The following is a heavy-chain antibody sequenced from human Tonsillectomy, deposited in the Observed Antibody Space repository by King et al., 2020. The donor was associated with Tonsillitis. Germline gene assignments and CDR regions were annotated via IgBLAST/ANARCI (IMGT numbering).Heavy chain of an antibody. J-gene: IGHJ4*02. Sequence: QLQESGPGLVKPSETLSLTCTVSGGSISSSTYYWGWIRQPPGKGLEWIGSIYYSGSTYYNPSLKTRLTISVDTSKNQFSLKLSSVTAADTAVYYCARHDRYKSHKSTFDHWGQGTLVTVSS. CDR1: GGSISSSTYY. D-gene: IGHD5-24*01. V-gene: IGHV4-39*01. CDR2: IYYSGST. CDR3: ARHDRYKSHKSTFDH.